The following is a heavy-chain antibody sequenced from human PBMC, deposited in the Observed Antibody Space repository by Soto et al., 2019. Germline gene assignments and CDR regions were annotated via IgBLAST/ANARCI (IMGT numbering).Heavy chain of an antibody. CDR1: GYTFTGYY. CDR3: ARVKPRYYYGSGSYYRNYYYGMDV. Sequence: ASVKVSCKASGYTFTGYYMHWVRQAPGQGLEWMGWINPNSGGTNYAQKFQGWVTMTRDTSISTAYMELSRLRSDDTAVYYCARVKPRYYYGSGSYYRNYYYGMDVWGQGTTVTVSS. CDR2: INPNSGGT. J-gene: IGHJ6*02. V-gene: IGHV1-2*04. D-gene: IGHD3-10*01.